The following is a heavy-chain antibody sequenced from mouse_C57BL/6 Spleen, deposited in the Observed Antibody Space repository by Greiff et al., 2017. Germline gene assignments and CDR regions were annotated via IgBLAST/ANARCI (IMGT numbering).Heavy chain of an antibody. J-gene: IGHJ2*01. V-gene: IGHV3-6*01. CDR3: ARERWLRRDFDY. Sequence: EVQLVESGPGLVKPSQSLSLTCSVTGYSITSGYYWNWIRQFPGNKLEWMGYISYDGSNNYNPSLKNRISITRDTSKNQFFLKLNSVTTEDTATYYCARERWLRRDFDYGGQGTTLTVSS. CDR2: ISYDGSN. D-gene: IGHD2-2*01. CDR1: GYSITSGYY.